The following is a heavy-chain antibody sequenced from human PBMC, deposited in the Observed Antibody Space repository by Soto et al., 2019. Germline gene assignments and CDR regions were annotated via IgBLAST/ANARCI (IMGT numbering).Heavy chain of an antibody. J-gene: IGHJ6*02. D-gene: IGHD3-3*01. Sequence: QVQLVQSGAEVRKPGASVKVSCKASGYTFTNFDINWVRQAAGQGLEWMGWMNPNSGNTAYARKFQGRVSMTRNTSITTAHMELTSLRSEDTAVYYCVRDGIWSGYYQKSHESRYYYGMDVWGQGTTVTVS. CDR1: GYTFTNFD. V-gene: IGHV1-8*01. CDR2: MNPNSGNT. CDR3: VRDGIWSGYYQKSHESRYYYGMDV.